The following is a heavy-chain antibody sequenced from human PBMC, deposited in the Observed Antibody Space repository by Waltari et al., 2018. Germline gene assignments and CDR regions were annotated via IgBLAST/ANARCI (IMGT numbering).Heavy chain of an antibody. CDR2: IYSGGST. V-gene: IGHV3-53*01. Sequence: EVQLVESGGGLIQPGGSLRLSCAASGFTVSSNYMSWVRQAPGKGREWVSLIYSGGSTIYADSVKGRFTISRDDSKNTLYLQMNSLRAEDTAVYYCARETYYDRSGYFRLGAFDIWGQGTVVTVSS. J-gene: IGHJ3*02. D-gene: IGHD3-22*01. CDR1: GFTVSSNY. CDR3: ARETYYDRSGYFRLGAFDI.